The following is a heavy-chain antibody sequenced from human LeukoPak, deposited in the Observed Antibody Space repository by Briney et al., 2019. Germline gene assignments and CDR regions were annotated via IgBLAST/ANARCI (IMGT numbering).Heavy chain of an antibody. V-gene: IGHV1-18*01. CDR3: ARDPLKGSGWQRGAFDI. CDR1: GYTFTSYG. J-gene: IGHJ3*02. CDR2: ISAYNGNT. Sequence: ASVKVSCKASGYTFTSYGISWVRQAPGQGLEWMGWISAYNGNTNYAQKFQGRVTITADKSTSTAYMELSSLRSEDTAVYYCARDPLKGSGWQRGAFDIWGQGTMVAVSS. D-gene: IGHD6-19*01.